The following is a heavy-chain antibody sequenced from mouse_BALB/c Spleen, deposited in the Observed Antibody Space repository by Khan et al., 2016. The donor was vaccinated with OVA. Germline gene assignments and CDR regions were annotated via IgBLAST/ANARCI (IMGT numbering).Heavy chain of an antibody. D-gene: IGHD2-10*01. CDR1: GYTFTNYG. Sequence: QIQLVQSGPELKKPGETVKISCKASGYTFTNYGMNWVKQTPGQGLKWMGWINTYTGEPTYVDDFKGRFAFSLETSASTAYLQINNLKNEDTATYFCARPPYFSYVMGYWGQGTSGTVSS. V-gene: IGHV9-3-1*01. CDR2: INTYTGEP. CDR3: ARPPYFSYVMGY. J-gene: IGHJ4*01.